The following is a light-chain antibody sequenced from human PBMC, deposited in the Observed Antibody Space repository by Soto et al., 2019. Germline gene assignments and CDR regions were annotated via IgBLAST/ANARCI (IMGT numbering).Light chain of an antibody. J-gene: IGKJ1*01. CDR1: RSINNY. CDR2: SAS. Sequence: DLQMTQSPSSLSASVGDRVTITCRASRSINNYLNWYQQKPGKAPNLLIYSASNLQSGVPSRFSGSGSGTDFTLIISSLQPEDFATYYCQQSSGFTWTFGPGTKVEMK. V-gene: IGKV1-39*01. CDR3: QQSSGFTWT.